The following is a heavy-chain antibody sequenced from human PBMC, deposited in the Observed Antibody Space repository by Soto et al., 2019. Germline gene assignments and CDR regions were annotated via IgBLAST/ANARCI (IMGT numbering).Heavy chain of an antibody. D-gene: IGHD6-19*01. CDR1: SGSISSSNW. J-gene: IGHJ4*02. CDR3: ATRSSGWAPFDY. V-gene: IGHV4-4*02. Sequence: QVQLQESGPGLVKPSGTLSLTCAVSSGSISSSNWWNWVRQPPGKGLEWIGEIYHSGSTNYNPSLQSRVTISVDKSKNQFSRKLTSMTVADTAVYYCATRSSGWAPFDYWGQGTLVTVSS. CDR2: IYHSGST.